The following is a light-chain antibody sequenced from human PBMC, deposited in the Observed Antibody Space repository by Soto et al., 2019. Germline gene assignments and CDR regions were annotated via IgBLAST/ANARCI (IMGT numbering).Light chain of an antibody. CDR1: QSISSY. J-gene: IGKJ5*01. CDR3: QQSYSTPIT. Sequence: DIPMSKSPFSLSAFVGETVGITCRESQSISSYLNWYQQKPGKAPKLLIYVASSLQSGVPSRFSGSGSGTDFTLTISSLQTEDFATYSCQQSYSTPITFGQGTRLEIK. CDR2: VAS. V-gene: IGKV1-39*01.